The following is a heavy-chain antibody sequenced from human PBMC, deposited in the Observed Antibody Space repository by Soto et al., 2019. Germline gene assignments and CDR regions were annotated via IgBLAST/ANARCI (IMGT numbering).Heavy chain of an antibody. Sequence: ASVKVSCKVSGYTLTELSMHWVRQAPGKGLEWMGGFDPEDGETIYAQKFQGRVTMTEETSTDTAYMELSSLRSEDTAVYYCATYFRIRGGYYYGMDVWGQGTTVTVSS. V-gene: IGHV1-24*01. J-gene: IGHJ6*02. CDR2: FDPEDGET. D-gene: IGHD3-16*01. CDR1: GYTLTELS. CDR3: ATYFRIRGGYYYGMDV.